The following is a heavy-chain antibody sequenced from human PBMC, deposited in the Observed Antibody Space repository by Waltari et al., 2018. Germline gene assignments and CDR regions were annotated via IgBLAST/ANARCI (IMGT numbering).Heavy chain of an antibody. CDR1: GFTVSSNS. V-gene: IGHV3-53*01. J-gene: IGHJ4*02. Sequence: EVQLVESGGGLIQTGGSLRLSCAASGFTVSSNSLSWVSQAPGKGLEWVSVIYSGGSTYYADSVKGRFTISRDNSKNTLYLQMNSLRAEDTAVYYCARSIFGVVWGQGTLVTVSS. CDR2: IYSGGST. D-gene: IGHD3-3*01. CDR3: ARSIFGVV.